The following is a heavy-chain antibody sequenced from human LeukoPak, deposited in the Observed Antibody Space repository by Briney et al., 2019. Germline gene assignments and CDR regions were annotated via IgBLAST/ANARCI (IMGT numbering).Heavy chain of an antibody. J-gene: IGHJ4*02. V-gene: IGHV4-59*01. CDR2: ISYSGST. CDR1: GDSISSYY. D-gene: IGHD3-10*01. CDR3: ARGPYGSGSYSVY. Sequence: PSETLSLTCTVSGDSISSYYWTWIRQPPGKGLEWIGYISYSGSTNYNPSLKSRVTISVDTSKNQFFLKLSSVTAADTAMYYCARGPYGSGSYSVYWGQGTLVTVSS.